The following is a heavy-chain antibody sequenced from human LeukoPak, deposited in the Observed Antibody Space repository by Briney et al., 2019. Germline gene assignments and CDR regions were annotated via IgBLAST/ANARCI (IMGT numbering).Heavy chain of an antibody. Sequence: ASVKVSCKAFGYTFTSYYMHWVRQAPGQGLEWMGIINPSGGSTSYAQKFQGRVTMTRDMSTSTVYMELSSLRSEDTAVYYCARVGHRDEDYFDYWGQGTLVTVSS. CDR1: GYTFTSYY. V-gene: IGHV1-46*01. D-gene: IGHD5-24*01. CDR3: ARVGHRDEDYFDY. CDR2: INPSGGST. J-gene: IGHJ4*02.